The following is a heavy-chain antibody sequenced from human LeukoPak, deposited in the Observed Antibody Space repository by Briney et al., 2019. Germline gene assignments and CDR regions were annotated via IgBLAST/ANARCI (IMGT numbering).Heavy chain of an antibody. Sequence: PGGSLRLSCAASGFTFHSYGLVWVRQAPGQGLEWVSSISGSGDTTYYSDSVKGRFTISRDNSKNTVYLEMDNVRAEDTGTYYCAKVLRLWTYRHGSDYWGQGTLVIVSS. CDR1: GFTFHSYG. CDR2: ISGSGDTT. CDR3: AKVLRLWTYRHGSDY. J-gene: IGHJ4*02. D-gene: IGHD2-21*01. V-gene: IGHV3-23*01.